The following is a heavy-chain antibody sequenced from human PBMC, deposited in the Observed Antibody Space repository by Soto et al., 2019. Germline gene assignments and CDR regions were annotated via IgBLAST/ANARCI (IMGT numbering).Heavy chain of an antibody. CDR2: IYYSGST. CDR3: ARRSDDFWSGSWFDP. J-gene: IGHJ5*02. D-gene: IGHD3-3*01. CDR1: GGSISRYY. V-gene: IGHV4-59*01. Sequence: SETLSLTCTVCGGSISRYYWSWIRQPPGKGLEWIGYIYYSGSTNYNPSLKSRVTISVDTSKNQFSLKLSSVTAADTAVYYCARRSDDFWSGSWFDPWGQGTLVTVSS.